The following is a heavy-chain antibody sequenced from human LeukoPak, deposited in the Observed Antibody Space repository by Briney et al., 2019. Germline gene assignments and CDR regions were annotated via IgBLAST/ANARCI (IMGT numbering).Heavy chain of an antibody. D-gene: IGHD1-1*01. V-gene: IGHV4-59*01. J-gene: IGHJ5*02. CDR3: AREGTAGTNLNWFDP. Sequence: KPSETLSLTCTVAGGSISSYYCSWIRQPPGKGLEWIGHIYYSGSTNYNPSLESRVTISIDTSKTQFSLKLSSVTAADTAVYYCAREGTAGTNLNWFDPWGQGTLVTVSS. CDR1: GGSISSYY. CDR2: IYYSGST.